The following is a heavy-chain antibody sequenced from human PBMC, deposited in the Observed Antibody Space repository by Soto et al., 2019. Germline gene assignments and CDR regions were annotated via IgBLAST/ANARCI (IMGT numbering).Heavy chain of an antibody. CDR3: ARGAVATTMRRRRNFDY. D-gene: IGHD5-12*01. Sequence: PSETLSLTCTVSGDSISSYYWTWIRQPPGKGLEWIGYIYSSGSTSYNPSLKSRVTISVDTSKNQFSLKLSSVTAADTAVYYCARGAVATTMRRRRNFDYWGQGTLVTVSS. CDR1: GDSISSYY. CDR2: IYSSGST. V-gene: IGHV4-59*12. J-gene: IGHJ4*02.